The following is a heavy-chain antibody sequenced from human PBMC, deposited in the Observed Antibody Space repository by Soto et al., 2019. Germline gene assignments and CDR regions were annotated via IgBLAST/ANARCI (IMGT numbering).Heavy chain of an antibody. CDR1: GFSLSTSGAG. CDR3: AHRHPNADYDFWSGYSGFGFDY. V-gene: IGHV2-5*02. D-gene: IGHD3-3*01. Sequence: QITLKESGPTLVKPTQTLTLTCTFSGFSLSTSGAGVGWIRQPPGKALEWLALIYWDDDKRYSPSLKSRLTITKDTSKNQVVLTMTNMDPVDTATYYCAHRHPNADYDFWSGYSGFGFDYWGQGTLVTVSS. J-gene: IGHJ4*02. CDR2: IYWDDDK.